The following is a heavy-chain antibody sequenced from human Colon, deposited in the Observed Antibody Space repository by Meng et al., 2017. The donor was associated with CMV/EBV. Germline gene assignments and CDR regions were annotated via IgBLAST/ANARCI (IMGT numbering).Heavy chain of an antibody. J-gene: IGHJ4*02. CDR3: ARDRNWIFDY. CDR2: ISHDGTIT. V-gene: IGHV3-74*03. Sequence: GGPLRSSCAAPGFTFSSDVMHWVRQAPGKGLVWVARISHDGTITTYVDSVKGRFTISRDNARNTLYLQMNRLRAEDTAVYYCARDRNWIFDYWGRGTLVTVSS. CDR1: GFTFSSDV. D-gene: IGHD1-1*01.